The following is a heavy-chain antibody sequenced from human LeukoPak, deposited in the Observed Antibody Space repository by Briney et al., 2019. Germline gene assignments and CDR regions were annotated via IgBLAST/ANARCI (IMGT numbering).Heavy chain of an antibody. J-gene: IGHJ4*02. CDR3: ARKSLGSRRGIFDY. V-gene: IGHV1-46*01. CDR1: GYTFTSYY. Sequence: GASVTVSCTASGYTFTSYYMHWVRQAPGQGLEWMGLINPSGGSTSYAQKFQGRVTITRDTSTSTVYMELSSLRSEDTAVYYCARKSLGSRRGIFDYWGQGTLVTVSS. D-gene: IGHD3-16*01. CDR2: INPSGGST.